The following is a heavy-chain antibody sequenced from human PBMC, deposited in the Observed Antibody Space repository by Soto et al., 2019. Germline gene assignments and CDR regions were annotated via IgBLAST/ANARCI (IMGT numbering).Heavy chain of an antibody. V-gene: IGHV1-69*13. CDR3: ASVGYDFWSGHESNVMAV. D-gene: IGHD3-3*01. J-gene: IGHJ6*01. CDR2: IIPIFGTA. CDR1: GGTFSSYA. Sequence: SVKVSCKASGGTFSSYAISWVRQAPGQGLEWMGGIIPIFGTANYAQKFQGRVTITADESTSTAYMELSSLRSEDTAVYYCASVGYDFWSGHESNVMAVWGQGSTVTVSS.